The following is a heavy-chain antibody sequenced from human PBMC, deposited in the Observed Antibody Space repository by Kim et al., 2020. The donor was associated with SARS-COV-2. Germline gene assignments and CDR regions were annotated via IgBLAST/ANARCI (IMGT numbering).Heavy chain of an antibody. Sequence: GGSLRLSCAASGFTFSSYAMHWVRQAPGKGLEYVSAISSNGGSTYYANSVKGRFTISRDNSKNTLYLQMGSLRAEDMAVYYCARGEVVITTLFDYWGQGTLVTVSS. V-gene: IGHV3-64*01. CDR3: ARGEVVITTLFDY. D-gene: IGHD3-22*01. J-gene: IGHJ4*02. CDR2: ISSNGGST. CDR1: GFTFSSYA.